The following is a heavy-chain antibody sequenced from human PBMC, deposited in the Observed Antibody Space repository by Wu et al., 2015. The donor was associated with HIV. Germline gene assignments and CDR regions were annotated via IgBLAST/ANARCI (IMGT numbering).Heavy chain of an antibody. J-gene: IGHJ3*02. D-gene: IGHD5-24*01. CDR1: GGTFSSYA. CDR2: IIPIFGTA. V-gene: IGHV1-69*05. CDR3: AGHRDKHVEMALSLYAFDI. Sequence: QVQLVQSGAEVKKPGSSVKVSCKASGGTFSSYAISWVRQAPGQGLEWMGGIIPIFGTANYAQKFQGRVTITTDESTSTAYMELSSLRSEDTAVYYCAGHRDKHVEMALSLYAFDIWGPRGQWSPSLQ.